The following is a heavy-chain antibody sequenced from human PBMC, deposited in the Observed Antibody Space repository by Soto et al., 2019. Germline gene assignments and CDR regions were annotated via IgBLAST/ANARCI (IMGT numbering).Heavy chain of an antibody. Sequence: EVQLLESGGGLVQPGGSLRLSCAASGFTFSSYAMSWVRQAPGKGLEWVSAISGSGGSTYYADSVKGRFTISRDNSKNTLYLQMNSLRAEDTAVYCCAKAGSFSWYGTYFDYWGKGTLVTVSS. V-gene: IGHV3-23*01. CDR2: ISGSGGST. CDR3: AKAGSFSWYGTYFDY. J-gene: IGHJ4*02. CDR1: GFTFSSYA. D-gene: IGHD6-13*01.